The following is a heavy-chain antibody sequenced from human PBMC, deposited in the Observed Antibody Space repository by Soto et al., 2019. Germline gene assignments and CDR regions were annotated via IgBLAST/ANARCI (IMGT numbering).Heavy chain of an antibody. J-gene: IGHJ3*02. D-gene: IGHD3-22*01. V-gene: IGHV3-30*18. CDR3: AKDGPYDTTLGAFDI. CDR1: GFTFSSYG. Sequence: QVQLVESGGGVVQPGRSLRLSCAASGFTFSSYGMHWVRQAPGKGLEWVAVISYDGSNKYYAESVKGRFTISRDNSKNTLYLQMNSLRAEDTAVYYCAKDGPYDTTLGAFDIWGQGTMVTVSS. CDR2: ISYDGSNK.